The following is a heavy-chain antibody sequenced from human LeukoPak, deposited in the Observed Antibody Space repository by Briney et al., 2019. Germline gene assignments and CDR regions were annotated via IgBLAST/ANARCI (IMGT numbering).Heavy chain of an antibody. D-gene: IGHD3-10*01. CDR3: ARDRYYGSGSYYNVFDY. V-gene: IGHV1-2*06. CDR1: GYTFTGYY. CDR2: IDSNSGVT. J-gene: IGHJ4*02. Sequence: ASVKVSCKASGYTFTGYYMHWVRQAPGQGLEWMGRIDSNSGVTKYAQKFQGRVTMTRDTSISTAYMDLSRLRSDDTAVYYCARDRYYGSGSYYNVFDYWGQGTLVTVSS.